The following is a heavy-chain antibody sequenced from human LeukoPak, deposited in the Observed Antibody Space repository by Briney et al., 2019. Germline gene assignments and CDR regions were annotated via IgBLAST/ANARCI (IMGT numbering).Heavy chain of an antibody. J-gene: IGHJ4*02. CDR2: IYYSGST. CDR3: ARRTTVTKGQPWPFDY. CDR1: GGSIRSGDYY. V-gene: IGHV4-30-4*01. Sequence: SETLSLTCTVSGGSIRSGDYYWSWIRQPPGKGLEWIGYIYYSGSTYYNPSLKSRVTISVDTSKNQFSLKLSSVTAADTAVYYCARRTTVTKGQPWPFDYWGQGTLVTVSS. D-gene: IGHD4-17*01.